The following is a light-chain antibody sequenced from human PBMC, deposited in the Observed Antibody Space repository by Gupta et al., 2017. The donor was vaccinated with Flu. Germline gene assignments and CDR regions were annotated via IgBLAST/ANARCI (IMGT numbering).Light chain of an antibody. V-gene: IGLV3-9*01. CDR3: PVWDSMSSAV. CDR1: NIGSKN. J-gene: IGLJ3*02. Sequence: SSELSQPLSVSVALGQTAKITCGRNNIGSKNVYWYQQKPDQAPVLVSYRSNNRPSGIPERFSGSNSGNTATLTITRVLAGDEAYYICPVWDSMSSAVFGGGTKLTVL. CDR2: RSN.